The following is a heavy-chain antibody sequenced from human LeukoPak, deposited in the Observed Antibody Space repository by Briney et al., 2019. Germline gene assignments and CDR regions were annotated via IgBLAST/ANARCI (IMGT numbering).Heavy chain of an antibody. D-gene: IGHD4-23*01. CDR3: ATGVRWDFDY. J-gene: IGHJ4*02. V-gene: IGHV1-18*01. Sequence: ASVKVSCKASGGTFSSHAISWVRQAPGQGLEWMGWISAYNGNTNYAQNLQGRVTMTTDTSTSTAYMELRSLRSDDTAVYFCATGVRWDFDYWGQGSLVSVSS. CDR2: ISAYNGNT. CDR1: GGTFSSHA.